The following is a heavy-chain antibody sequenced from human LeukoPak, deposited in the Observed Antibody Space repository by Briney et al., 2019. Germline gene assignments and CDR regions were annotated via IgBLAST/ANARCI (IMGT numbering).Heavy chain of an antibody. CDR1: RFTFSSYW. CDR3: AKEFLAYCGGDCPGGYFDY. Sequence: GGFLRLSCAASRFTFSSYWMSWVRQAPGKGLEWVANIKQDGSEKYYVDSVKGRFTISRDNSKNTLYLQMNSLRAEDTAVYYCAKEFLAYCGGDCPGGYFDYWGQGTLVTVSS. D-gene: IGHD2-21*02. V-gene: IGHV3-7*01. J-gene: IGHJ4*02. CDR2: IKQDGSEK.